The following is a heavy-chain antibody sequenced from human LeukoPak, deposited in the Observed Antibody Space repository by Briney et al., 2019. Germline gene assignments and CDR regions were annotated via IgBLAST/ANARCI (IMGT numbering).Heavy chain of an antibody. CDR3: ARDNRIAAAGNTNYYYYYMDV. CDR1: GFTFSSYW. Sequence: GGSLRLSCAASGFTFSSYWMSWVRQAPGKGLEWVANIKKDGSEKYYVDSVKGRFTISRDNAKNSLYLQMNSLRAEDTAVYYCARDNRIAAAGNTNYYYYYMDVWGKGTTVTVSS. CDR2: IKKDGSEK. V-gene: IGHV3-7*01. D-gene: IGHD6-13*01. J-gene: IGHJ6*03.